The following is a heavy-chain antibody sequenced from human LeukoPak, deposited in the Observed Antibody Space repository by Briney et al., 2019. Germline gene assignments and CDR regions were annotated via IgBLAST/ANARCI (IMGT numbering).Heavy chain of an antibody. Sequence: VSVSCWASGYTFTSDGISGVRQAPGQGLEWMGWISAYNGNTNYAQKLQGRVTMTTDTSTSTVYMELRSLRSDDTAVYYCARERLTSSWYDYWDQGTLVTVSS. D-gene: IGHD6-13*01. CDR2: ISAYNGNT. CDR1: GYTFTSDG. V-gene: IGHV1-18*01. CDR3: ARERLTSSWYDY. J-gene: IGHJ4*02.